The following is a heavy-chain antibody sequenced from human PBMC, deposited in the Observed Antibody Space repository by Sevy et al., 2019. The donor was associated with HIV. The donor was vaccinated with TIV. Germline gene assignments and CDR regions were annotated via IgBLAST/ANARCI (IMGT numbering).Heavy chain of an antibody. CDR3: RSYDSGSYRTDLDY. J-gene: IGHJ4*02. V-gene: IGHV3-73*01. D-gene: IGHD1-26*01. Sequence: GGSLRLSCAASGFTFSGSAMHWVRQASGKGLEWVGRIRSKANSYATAYAASVKGRFTISRDDSMNTAYLQMNSLKTEDTAVYYCRSYDSGSYRTDLDYWGQGTLVTVSS. CDR2: IRSKANSYAT. CDR1: GFTFSGSA.